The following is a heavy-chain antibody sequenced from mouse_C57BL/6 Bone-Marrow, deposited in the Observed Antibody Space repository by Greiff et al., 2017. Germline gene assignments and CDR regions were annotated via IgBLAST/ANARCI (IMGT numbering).Heavy chain of an antibody. Sequence: VQLQQSGAELVRPGSSVKMSCKTSGYTFTSYGINWVKQRPGQGLEWIGYIYLGNGYTEYNEKFKGKATLTSYTSSSTAYMQLSSLTSEDSAIYCCAREGATAWECYVWGTGTTGTVSS. CDR1: GYTFTSYG. CDR2: IYLGNGYT. V-gene: IGHV1-58*01. J-gene: IGHJ1*03. CDR3: AREGATAWECYV. D-gene: IGHD1-2*01.